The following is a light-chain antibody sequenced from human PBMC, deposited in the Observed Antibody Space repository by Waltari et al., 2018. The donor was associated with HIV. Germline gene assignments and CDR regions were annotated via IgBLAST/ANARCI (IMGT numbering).Light chain of an antibody. Sequence: QSVLTQPPSVSGAPGRSVIITCAGNNSNIGAPYDVHWYQQLPGAAPKLLITSNTNPPSGVRYHLSVSRSGTSASLAITGLQAGDEADYYCQSYDTSLGASVFGGGTKLTVL. V-gene: IGLV1-40*01. CDR2: SNT. CDR3: QSYDTSLGASV. J-gene: IGLJ3*02. CDR1: NSNIGAPYD.